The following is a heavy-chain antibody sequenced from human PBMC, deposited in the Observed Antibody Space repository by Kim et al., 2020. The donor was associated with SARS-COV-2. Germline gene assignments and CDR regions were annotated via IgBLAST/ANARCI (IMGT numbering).Heavy chain of an antibody. D-gene: IGHD3-10*01. Sequence: YAQKLQGRVTMTTDTSTSTAYMELRSLRSDDTAVYYCARSIGVRGVLFDPWGQGTLVTVSS. CDR3: ARSIGVRGVLFDP. J-gene: IGHJ5*02. V-gene: IGHV1-18*01.